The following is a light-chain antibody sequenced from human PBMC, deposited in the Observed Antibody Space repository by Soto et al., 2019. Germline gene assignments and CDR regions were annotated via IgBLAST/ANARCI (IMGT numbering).Light chain of an antibody. V-gene: IGLV1-40*01. CDR1: SSNIGAGYD. CDR2: GNG. J-gene: IGLJ1*01. CDR3: QSYDSSLSGSEV. Sequence: QSLLTQPPSLSGAPGQRVTISCTGSSSNIGAGYDVHWYQQLPGTAPKLLMYGNGNRPSGVPDRFSGSKSGTSASLAITGLQAEDEADYYCQSYDSSLSGSEVFGTGTKVTVL.